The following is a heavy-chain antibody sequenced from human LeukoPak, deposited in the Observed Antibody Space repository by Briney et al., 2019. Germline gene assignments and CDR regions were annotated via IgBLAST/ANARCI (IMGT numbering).Heavy chain of an antibody. D-gene: IGHD5-12*01. CDR2: IYYSGST. CDR1: GGSISSYY. Sequence: PSETLSLTCTVSGGSISSYYWSWIRQPPGKGLEWIGYIYYSGSTNYNPSLKSRVTISVDTSKNQFSLKLSSVTAADTAVYYCARDPIYSGYDWRGKNWFDPWGQGTLVTVSS. J-gene: IGHJ5*02. V-gene: IGHV4-59*01. CDR3: ARDPIYSGYDWRGKNWFDP.